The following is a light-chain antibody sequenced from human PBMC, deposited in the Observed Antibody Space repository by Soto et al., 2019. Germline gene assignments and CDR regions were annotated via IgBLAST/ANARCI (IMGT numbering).Light chain of an antibody. CDR1: QSARSS. J-gene: IGKJ1*01. CDR2: DAS. V-gene: IGKV3-20*01. CDR3: HQYGSSPGT. Sequence: EVVMTQSPATLSVSPGERATLSCRASQSARSSLGWYQQKPGQPPSLLIYDASTRATGTPDRFSGTGSATDFTLTISRLEPEDFAVYYCHQYGSSPGTFGQGTKVDIK.